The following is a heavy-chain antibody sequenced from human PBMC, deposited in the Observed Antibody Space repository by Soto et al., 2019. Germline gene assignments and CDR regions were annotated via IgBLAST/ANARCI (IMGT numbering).Heavy chain of an antibody. CDR1: GFTFSSYA. CDR3: AKPARGWDAETDY. V-gene: IGHV3-23*01. CDR2: LSGSGGST. J-gene: IGHJ4*02. Sequence: EVQLLESGGGLVQPGGSLRLSCAASGFTFSSYAMSWVRQAPGKGLEWVSALSGSGGSTYYADSVKGRFTISRDNSKNPPYLHMNSLRAEDTGVYYCAKPARGWDAETDYWGQGALVTFSS. D-gene: IGHD6-19*01.